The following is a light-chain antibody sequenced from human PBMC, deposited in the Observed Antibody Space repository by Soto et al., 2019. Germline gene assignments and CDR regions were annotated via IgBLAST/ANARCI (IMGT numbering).Light chain of an antibody. CDR3: QQYNNWTIT. V-gene: IGKV3-15*01. CDR2: GAS. Sequence: EIVMTQSPATLSVSPGERATLSCRASQSVSSNLAWYQQKPGQAPRILIYGASTRATGIPARFSGSGSGTEFNLTISRLQSEDFAVYYCQQYNNWTITFGQGTRLEIK. J-gene: IGKJ5*01. CDR1: QSVSSN.